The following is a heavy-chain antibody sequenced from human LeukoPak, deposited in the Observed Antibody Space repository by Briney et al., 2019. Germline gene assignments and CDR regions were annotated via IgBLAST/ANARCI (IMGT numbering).Heavy chain of an antibody. D-gene: IGHD3-22*01. CDR1: GGTFSSYA. Sequence: VASVKVSCKASGGTFSSYALSWVRQAPGQGLEWVGRIIPIFGTANYAQKFQGRVTITTDESTSTAYMALSSLRSEETAVYYCAREAIYSDSSGDYAPPIWFDPWGQGTLVTVSS. V-gene: IGHV1-69*05. CDR3: AREAIYSDSSGDYAPPIWFDP. J-gene: IGHJ5*02. CDR2: IIPIFGTA.